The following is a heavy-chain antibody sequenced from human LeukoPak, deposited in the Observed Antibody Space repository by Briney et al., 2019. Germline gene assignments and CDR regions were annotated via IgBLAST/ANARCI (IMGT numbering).Heavy chain of an antibody. D-gene: IGHD4-17*01. Sequence: GGSLRLSCTVSGFTFRNYWMAWVRQAPGKGLEWVSNIRGDEGDKNSVDSVKGRFTISRDNAKKSLYLQMNSLRVEDTVVYYCARDVGGALDYWGQGTLVTVSS. CDR1: GFTFRNYW. V-gene: IGHV3-7*03. CDR3: ARDVGGALDY. J-gene: IGHJ4*02. CDR2: IRGDEGDK.